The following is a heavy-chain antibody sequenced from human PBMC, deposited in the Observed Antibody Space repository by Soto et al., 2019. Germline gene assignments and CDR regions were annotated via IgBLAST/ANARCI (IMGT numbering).Heavy chain of an antibody. CDR3: ARGWGYFDSSGFPYLYAMDV. J-gene: IGHJ6*02. V-gene: IGHV3-7*01. Sequence: GGSLRLSCAASGFTFSTYWMSWVRQAPGKGLEWVANIKEDGSEKYYVDSVEGRFTISRDNAKNSLYLQMTSLRAEDTALYYCARGWGYFDSSGFPYLYAMDVWGQGTTVTVSS. CDR1: GFTFSTYW. D-gene: IGHD3-22*01. CDR2: IKEDGSEK.